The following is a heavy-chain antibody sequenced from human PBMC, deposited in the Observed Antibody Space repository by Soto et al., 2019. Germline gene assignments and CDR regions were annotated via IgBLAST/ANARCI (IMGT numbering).Heavy chain of an antibody. D-gene: IGHD3-22*01. J-gene: IGHJ3*02. V-gene: IGHV1-24*01. CDR1: GYTLTELS. CDR3: ATVYDTRPYAFDI. CDR2: FDPEDGET. Sequence: ASVKVSCKVSGYTLTELSMHWVRQAPGKGLGWMGGFDPEDGETIYAQKFQGRVTMTEDTSTDTAYMELSSLRSEDTAMYYCATVYDTRPYAFDIWGQGTMVTVSS.